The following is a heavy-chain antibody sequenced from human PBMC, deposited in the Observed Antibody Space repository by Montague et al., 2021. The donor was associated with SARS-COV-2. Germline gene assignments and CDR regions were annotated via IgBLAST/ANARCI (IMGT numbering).Heavy chain of an antibody. D-gene: IGHD3-9*01. Sequence: SETLSLTCTVSGGSISSSSYYWGWIRQPPGKGLEWIGSIYYSGSTYNNPSLKSRVTISVDTSKNQFSLKLSSMTAADTAVYYCARRSYDILTGYSIPNWFDPWGQGTLVTVSS. V-gene: IGHV4-39*01. J-gene: IGHJ5*02. CDR3: ARRSYDILTGYSIPNWFDP. CDR1: GGSISSSSYY. CDR2: IYYSGST.